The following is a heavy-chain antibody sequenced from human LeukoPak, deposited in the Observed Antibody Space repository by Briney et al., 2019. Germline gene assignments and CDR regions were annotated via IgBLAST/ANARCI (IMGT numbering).Heavy chain of an antibody. CDR3: AREQYYYGSGSYYALDY. D-gene: IGHD3-10*01. Sequence: PGGSLRLSCAASGFTFSGYAMHWVRRAPGKGLEWVALVSYDGSDKYYADSVKGRFTISRDNSKNTLYLQMGSLRAEDTAVYHCAREQYYYGSGSYYALDYWGQGTLVTVSS. CDR2: VSYDGSDK. CDR1: GFTFSGYA. J-gene: IGHJ4*02. V-gene: IGHV3-30*04.